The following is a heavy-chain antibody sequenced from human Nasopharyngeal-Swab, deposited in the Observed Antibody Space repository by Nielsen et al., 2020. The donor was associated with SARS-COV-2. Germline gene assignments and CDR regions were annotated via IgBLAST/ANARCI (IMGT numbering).Heavy chain of an antibody. V-gene: IGHV3-23*01. Sequence: GESLKISCAASGFTFSSYAMSWVRQAPGKGLEWVSAIGGSGGSTYYADSVKGRFTISRDNSKNTLYLQMNSLRAEDTAVYYCAKDLSLVVITTPNYWGQGTLVTVSS. CDR3: AKDLSLVVITTPNY. CDR1: GFTFSSYA. D-gene: IGHD3-22*01. J-gene: IGHJ4*02. CDR2: IGGSGGST.